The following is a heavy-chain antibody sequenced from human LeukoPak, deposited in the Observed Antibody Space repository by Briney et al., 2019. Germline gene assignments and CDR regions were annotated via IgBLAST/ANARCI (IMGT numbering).Heavy chain of an antibody. CDR1: GDSVSSDSAA. CDR3: ARAREGGWYFDL. J-gene: IGHJ2*01. Sequence: SQTLSLTCAISGDSVSSDSAAWNWIRQSPSRGLEWLGRTYYRSRWSNDYAGSVKSRIIINPGTSKNQFSLQLNSVTPENTAVYYCARAREGGWYFDLWGRGTLVTVSS. CDR2: TYYRSRWSN. D-gene: IGHD1-26*01. V-gene: IGHV6-1*01.